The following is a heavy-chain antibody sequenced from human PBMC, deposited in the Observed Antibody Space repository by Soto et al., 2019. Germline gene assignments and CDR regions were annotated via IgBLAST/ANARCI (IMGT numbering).Heavy chain of an antibody. Sequence: QVQLVQSGPEVRKPGASVKVSCTASGYSFHNYGIIWVRQAPGQGLEWMGWISGQIAKTNFAQKFKGRVTISADESTSTAYMELSSLRSEDAAVYYCARAAIHGSSWYFWFDPWGQGTLVTVSS. CDR2: ISGQIAKT. J-gene: IGHJ5*02. V-gene: IGHV1-18*04. D-gene: IGHD6-13*01. CDR3: ARAAIHGSSWYFWFDP. CDR1: GYSFHNYG.